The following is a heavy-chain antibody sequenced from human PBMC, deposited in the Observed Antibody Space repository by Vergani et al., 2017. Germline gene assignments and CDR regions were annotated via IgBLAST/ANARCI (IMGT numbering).Heavy chain of an antibody. V-gene: IGHV3-9*01. CDR3: VKDIAASGNYWYFDL. CDR2: INWNSDSI. Sequence: IHWVRQAPGKGLEWVSGINWNSDSIAYADSVKGRFTISRDNAKNSLYLQMNSLRAEDTALYYCVKDIAASGNYWYFDLWGRGTLVTVSS. J-gene: IGHJ2*01. D-gene: IGHD6-13*01.